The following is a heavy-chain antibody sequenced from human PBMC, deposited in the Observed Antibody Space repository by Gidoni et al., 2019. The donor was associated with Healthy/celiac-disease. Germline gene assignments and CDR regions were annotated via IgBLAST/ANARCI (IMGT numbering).Heavy chain of an antibody. CDR1: GFTFSSYS. Sequence: EVQLVESGGGLVQPGGSLRLSCVASGFTFSSYSMNWVRQAPGKGLEWVSYISSSSSTIYYADSVKGRFTISRDNAKNSLYLQMNSLRAEDTAVYYCARGVLWFGELRRGMDVWGQGTTVTVSS. J-gene: IGHJ6*02. V-gene: IGHV3-48*01. CDR2: ISSSSSTI. D-gene: IGHD3-10*01. CDR3: ARGVLWFGELRRGMDV.